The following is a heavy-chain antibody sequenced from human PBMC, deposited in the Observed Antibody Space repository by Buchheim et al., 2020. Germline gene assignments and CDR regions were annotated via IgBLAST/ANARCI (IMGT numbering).Heavy chain of an antibody. CDR2: ISSSGTTM. J-gene: IGHJ6*02. Sequence: QVQLVESGGGLVKPGGSLRLSCAASGFTFSDYDMSWIRQAPGKGLEWVSYISSSGTTMYYADSVKGRFTISRDNADNSLYLEVNSLRAEDTALYYCARDKFKFGYGARGLDVWGQGTT. V-gene: IGHV3-11*01. D-gene: IGHD4-17*01. CDR3: ARDKFKFGYGARGLDV. CDR1: GFTFSDYD.